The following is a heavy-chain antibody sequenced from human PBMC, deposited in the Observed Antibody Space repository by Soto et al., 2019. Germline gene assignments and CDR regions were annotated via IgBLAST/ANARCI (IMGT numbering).Heavy chain of an antibody. CDR2: INHSGST. CDR1: GGSFSGYY. D-gene: IGHD6-13*01. V-gene: IGHV4-34*01. J-gene: IGHJ6*02. Sequence: SETLSLTCAVYGGSFSGYYWSCIRQPPGKGLEWIGEINHSGSTNYNPSLKSRVTISVDTSKNQFSLKLSSVTAADTAVYYCARGYGSSWSYYYYYGMDVWGQGTTVTVSS. CDR3: ARGYGSSWSYYYYYGMDV.